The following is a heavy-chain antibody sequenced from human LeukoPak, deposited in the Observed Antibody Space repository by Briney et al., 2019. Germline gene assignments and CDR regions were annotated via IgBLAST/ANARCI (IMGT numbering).Heavy chain of an antibody. CDR1: GFIFSSYG. D-gene: IGHD1-14*01. CDR2: IRYDGSKK. V-gene: IGHV3-30*02. Sequence: PGGSLRLSCAASGFIFSSYGMHWVRQAPGKGLEWVAFIRYDGSKKYYADSVKGRFTISRDNSKNTLYLQMNSLRAEDTAVYYCARRVGEPTYYYYYYMDVWGKGTTVTVSS. J-gene: IGHJ6*03. CDR3: ARRVGEPTYYYYYYMDV.